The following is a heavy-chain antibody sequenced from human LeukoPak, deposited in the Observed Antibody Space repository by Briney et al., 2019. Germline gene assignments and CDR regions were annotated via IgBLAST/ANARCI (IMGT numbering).Heavy chain of an antibody. V-gene: IGHV1-18*01. CDR1: GYTFTSYG. J-gene: IGHJ4*02. D-gene: IGHD3-9*01. Sequence: ASVKVSCKASGYTFTSYGISWVRQAPGQGLEWMGWISAYNGNRNYAQKLQGRVTMTTDTSTSTACMELRSLRSDDTAVYYCARDPFFSYYDILTGYSQTYYFDYWGQGTLVTVSS. CDR3: ARDPFFSYYDILTGYSQTYYFDY. CDR2: ISAYNGNR.